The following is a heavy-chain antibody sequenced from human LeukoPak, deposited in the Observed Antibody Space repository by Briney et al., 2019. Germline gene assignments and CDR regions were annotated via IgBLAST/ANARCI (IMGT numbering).Heavy chain of an antibody. D-gene: IGHD1-26*01. Sequence: GGSLRLSCAASGFTFSSYAMHWVRQAPGKGLEYVSAISSNGGSTYYADSVKGRFTISRDNSKNTLYLQMGSLRAEDMAVYYCARDGATGYYYYYMDVWGKGTTVTISS. CDR1: GFTFSSYA. J-gene: IGHJ6*03. CDR2: ISSNGGST. V-gene: IGHV3-64*02. CDR3: ARDGATGYYYYYMDV.